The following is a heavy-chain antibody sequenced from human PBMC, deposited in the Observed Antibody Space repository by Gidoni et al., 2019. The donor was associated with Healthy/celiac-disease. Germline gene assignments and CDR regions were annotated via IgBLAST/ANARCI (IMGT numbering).Heavy chain of an antibody. Sequence: QVQLQQWGAGLWKPSENLSHTSAGYGGSFSGYYWSWVRQPPGKGLEWIGEINHSGSTHYHPSLKSRVTISVDPSKNQFSLKLGSVTAADTAVSYCARSTYNLKGGGLGYWGQGTLVTVSS. CDR2: INHSGST. D-gene: IGHD1-1*01. J-gene: IGHJ4*02. V-gene: IGHV4-34*01. CDR3: ARSTYNLKGGGLGY. CDR1: GGSFSGYY.